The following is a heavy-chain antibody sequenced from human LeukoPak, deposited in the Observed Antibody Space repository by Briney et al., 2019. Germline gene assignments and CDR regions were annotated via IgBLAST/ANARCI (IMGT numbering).Heavy chain of an antibody. V-gene: IGHV4-31*03. CDR3: ARRATMVRGVIIYFDY. D-gene: IGHD3-10*01. J-gene: IGHJ4*02. CDR2: IYYSGST. Sequence: SETLSHTCTVSGGSISSGGYYWSWIRQHPGKGLEWIGYIYYSGSTYYNPSLKSRVTISVDTSKNQFSLKLSSVTAADTAVYYCARRATMVRGVIIYFDYWGQGTLVTVSS. CDR1: GGSISSGGYY.